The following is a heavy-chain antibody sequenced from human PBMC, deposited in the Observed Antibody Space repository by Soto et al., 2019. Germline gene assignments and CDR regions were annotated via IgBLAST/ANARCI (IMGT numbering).Heavy chain of an antibody. CDR3: AKDEGYYYYGMDV. J-gene: IGHJ6*02. CDR1: GFTFSSYG. CDR2: ISYDGSNK. Sequence: GGSLRLSCAASGFTFSSYGMHWVRQAPGKGLEWVAVISYDGSNKYYADSVKGRFTISRDNSKNTPYLQMNSLRAEDTAVYYCAKDEGYYYYGMDVWGQGTTVTVSS. V-gene: IGHV3-30*18.